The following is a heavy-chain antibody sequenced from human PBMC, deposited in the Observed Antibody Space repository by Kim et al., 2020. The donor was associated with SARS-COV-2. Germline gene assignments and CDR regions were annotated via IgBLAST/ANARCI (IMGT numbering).Heavy chain of an antibody. CDR3: ARGRYSSSRGVRYFDL. CDR1: GGSFSGYY. Sequence: SETLSLTCAVYGGSFSGYYWSWIRQPPGKGLEWIGEINHSGSTNYNPSLKSRVTISVDTSKNQFSLKLSSVTTADTAVYYCARGRYSSSRGVRYFDLWGRGTLVTVSS. J-gene: IGHJ2*01. V-gene: IGHV4-34*01. CDR2: INHSGST. D-gene: IGHD6-13*01.